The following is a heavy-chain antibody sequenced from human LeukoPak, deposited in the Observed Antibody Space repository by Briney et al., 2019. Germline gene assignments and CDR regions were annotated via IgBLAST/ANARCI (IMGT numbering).Heavy chain of an antibody. CDR3: ARTPPKGDIDY. Sequence: ASVKVSCKASGGTFSSYAINWVRQATGQGLEWLGWMSANSGNTGYAQKFQGRVSMTRATSISTAYLELSSLTFEDTAVYYCARTPPKGDIDYWGQGTLVTVSS. J-gene: IGHJ4*02. CDR1: GGTFSSYA. CDR2: MSANSGNT. V-gene: IGHV1-8*02. D-gene: IGHD2-21*02.